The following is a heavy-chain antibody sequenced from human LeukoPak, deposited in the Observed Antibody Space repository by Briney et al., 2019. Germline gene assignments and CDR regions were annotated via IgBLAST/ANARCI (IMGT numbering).Heavy chain of an antibody. D-gene: IGHD3-10*01. CDR1: GFTFSSYA. V-gene: IGHV3-23*01. Sequence: QSGGSLRLSCAASGFTFSSYAMSWVRQAPGKGLEWVSAISGSGGSTYYADSVKGRFTISRDNSKNTLYLQMNSLRAEDTAVYYCAKVWDGSGSHRDYWGQGTLVTVSS. CDR3: AKVWDGSGSHRDY. J-gene: IGHJ4*02. CDR2: ISGSGGST.